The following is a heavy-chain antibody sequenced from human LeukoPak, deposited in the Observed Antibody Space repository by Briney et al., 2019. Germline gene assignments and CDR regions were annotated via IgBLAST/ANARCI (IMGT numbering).Heavy chain of an antibody. V-gene: IGHV3-23*01. CDR2: FSGSGGST. CDR1: GFTFSSYA. CDR3: AKDPLGAAAGTGYFDY. D-gene: IGHD6-13*01. J-gene: IGHJ4*02. Sequence: GGSLRLSCAASGFTFSSYAMSWVRQAPGKGLEWVSAFSGSGGSTYYADSVKGRFTISRDNSKNTLYLQMNSLRAEDTAVYYCAKDPLGAAAGTGYFDYWGQGTLVTVSS.